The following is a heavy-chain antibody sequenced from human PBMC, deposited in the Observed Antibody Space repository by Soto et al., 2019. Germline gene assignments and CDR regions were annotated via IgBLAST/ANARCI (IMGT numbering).Heavy chain of an antibody. J-gene: IGHJ6*02. CDR2: IIPIFGTA. D-gene: IGHD6-13*01. CDR1: GGTFSSYA. CDR3: ARDTWRAAPPVGDYYYGMDV. Sequence: QVQLVQSGAEVKKPGSSVKVSCKASGGTFSSYAISWVRQAPGQGLEWMGGIIPIFGTANYAQKFQGRVTITADESTSTAYMELSSLSSEDTAVYYCARDTWRAAPPVGDYYYGMDVWGQGSTVIVSS. V-gene: IGHV1-69*01.